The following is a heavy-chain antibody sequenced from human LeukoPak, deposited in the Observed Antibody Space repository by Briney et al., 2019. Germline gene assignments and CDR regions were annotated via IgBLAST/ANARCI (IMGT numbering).Heavy chain of an antibody. CDR1: GFTFSSYA. D-gene: IGHD4-17*01. V-gene: IGHV3-30-3*01. J-gene: IGHJ4*02. Sequence: GWSLRLSCAASGFTFSSYAMHWVRQAPGKGLEWVAVISYDGSNKYYADSVKGRFTISRDNSKKKLYLQMNSLRTEDTAVYYCARGGGTTVTQDGYYFDYWGQGTLVTVSS. CDR3: ARGGGTTVTQDGYYFDY. CDR2: ISYDGSNK.